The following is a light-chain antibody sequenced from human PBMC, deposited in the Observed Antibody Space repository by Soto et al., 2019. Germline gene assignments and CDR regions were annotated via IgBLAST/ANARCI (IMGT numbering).Light chain of an antibody. Sequence: EIVLTQSPCTLSLSPGERATLSCRASQSVSSSYLAWYQQKPGQAPRRLIYGASSRATGIPDRFSGSGSGTDFTLTISRLEPEDFAVYYCQQYGSSPSITFGQGTRLEIK. J-gene: IGKJ5*01. V-gene: IGKV3-20*01. CDR3: QQYGSSPSIT. CDR1: QSVSSSY. CDR2: GAS.